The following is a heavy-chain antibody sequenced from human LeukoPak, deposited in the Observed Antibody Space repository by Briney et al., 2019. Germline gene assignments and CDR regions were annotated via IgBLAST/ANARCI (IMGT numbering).Heavy chain of an antibody. CDR2: VSGSGDNT. CDR1: GFAFNSYA. V-gene: IGHV3-23*01. D-gene: IGHD3-10*01. Sequence: GGSLRLSCTASGFAFNSYAMTWVRQAPGKGLEWVSAVSGSGDNTYYADPVKGRFTISRDNSKNTRYVQMTSRRAEETAVYYWPRVPYRYYGSGSCQLNSWGKETLVTVSS. CDR3: PRVPYRYYGSGSCQLNS. J-gene: IGHJ4*02.